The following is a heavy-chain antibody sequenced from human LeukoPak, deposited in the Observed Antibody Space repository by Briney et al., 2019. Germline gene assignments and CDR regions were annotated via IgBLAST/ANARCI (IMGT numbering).Heavy chain of an antibody. CDR2: IYYSGST. J-gene: IGHJ5*02. CDR1: GYSISSGYY. D-gene: IGHD3-10*01. V-gene: IGHV4-38-2*02. CDR3: AGRYYYGSGSYL. Sequence: PSETLSLTCTVSGYSISSGYYWGWIRQPPGKGLEWIGSIYYSGSTYYNPSLKSRVTISVDTSKNQFSLKLSSVTAADTAVYYCAGRYYYGSGSYLWGQGTLVTVSS.